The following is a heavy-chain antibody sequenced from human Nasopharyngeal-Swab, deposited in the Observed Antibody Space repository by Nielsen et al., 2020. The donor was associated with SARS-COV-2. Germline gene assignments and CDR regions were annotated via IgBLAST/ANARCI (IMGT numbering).Heavy chain of an antibody. CDR2: ISYDGSNK. D-gene: IGHD3-22*01. J-gene: IGHJ4*02. V-gene: IGHV3-30*04. CDR3: ARSYYDSSGYYYGY. Sequence: GESLKISCAASGFTFSSYAMHWVRQAPGKGLEWMTLISYDGSNKYYADSVKGRFTISRDNSQNTLYLQMNSLRAEDTAVYYCARSYYDSSGYYYGYWGQGTLVTVSS. CDR1: GFTFSSYA.